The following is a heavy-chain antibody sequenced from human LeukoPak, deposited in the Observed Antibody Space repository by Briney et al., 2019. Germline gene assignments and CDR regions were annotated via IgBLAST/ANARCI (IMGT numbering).Heavy chain of an antibody. CDR2: INAGNGNT. Sequence: ASVKVSCKASGYTFINFAINWGRQAPGQRPEWMGWINAGNGNTKYSQKFQGRVTFTRDTSASTAYMELSSLTSEDTAVYYCARGPRAAADDYWGQGTLVTVSS. CDR1: GYTFINFA. CDR3: ARGPRAAADDY. D-gene: IGHD6-13*01. V-gene: IGHV1-3*01. J-gene: IGHJ4*02.